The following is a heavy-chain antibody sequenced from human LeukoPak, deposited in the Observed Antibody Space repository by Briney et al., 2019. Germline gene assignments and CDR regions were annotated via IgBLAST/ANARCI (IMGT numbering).Heavy chain of an antibody. Sequence: SVKVSCEASGGTFSSYAISWVRQAPGQGLEWMGRIIPILGIANYAQKFQGRVTITADKSTSTAYMELSSLRSENTAVYYCAVNRIAARPYFDYWGQGTLVTVSS. V-gene: IGHV1-69*04. CDR2: IIPILGIA. CDR1: GGTFSSYA. CDR3: AVNRIAARPYFDY. J-gene: IGHJ4*02. D-gene: IGHD6-6*01.